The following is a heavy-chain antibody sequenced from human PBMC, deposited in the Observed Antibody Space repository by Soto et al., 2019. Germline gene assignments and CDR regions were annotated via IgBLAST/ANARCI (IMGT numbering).Heavy chain of an antibody. D-gene: IGHD3-3*01. CDR2: INSDGSST. Sequence: PGVSLRLSCAASGFTFSSYWIHWVRQAPGKGLVWVSRINSDGSSTSYADSVKGRFTISRDNAKNTLYLQMNSLRAEDTAVYYCARDPATIFGVVIIAYMDVWGKGTTVTVSS. CDR1: GFTFSSYW. V-gene: IGHV3-74*01. J-gene: IGHJ6*03. CDR3: ARDPATIFGVVIIAYMDV.